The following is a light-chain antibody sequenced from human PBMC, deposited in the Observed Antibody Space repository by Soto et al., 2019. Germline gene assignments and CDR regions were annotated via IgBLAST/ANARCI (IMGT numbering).Light chain of an antibody. J-gene: IGLJ3*02. Sequence: QSALTQPASVSGSPGQSITISCTGSTNDIGNYNLVSWYQHHPDKAPKLILYEASKRPSGVSDRFSGSKSGNTASLTISGLQAEDDADDYCCSFAVGAKLVFGVGTKLTVL. CDR1: TNDIGNYNL. CDR3: CSFAVGAKLV. CDR2: EAS. V-gene: IGLV2-23*01.